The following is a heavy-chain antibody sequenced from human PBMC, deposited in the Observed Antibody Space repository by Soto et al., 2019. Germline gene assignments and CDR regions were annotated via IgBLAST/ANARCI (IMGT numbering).Heavy chain of an antibody. Sequence: GSGPTLVNPTQTLTLTCTFSGFSLSTSGVGVGWIRQPPGKALEWLALIYWDDDKRYSPSLKSRLTITKDTSKNQVVLTMTNMDPVDTATYYCGGAVAGIIYFDYWGQGTLVTVSS. CDR3: GGAVAGIIYFDY. J-gene: IGHJ4*02. V-gene: IGHV2-5*02. D-gene: IGHD6-19*01. CDR1: GFSLSTSGVG. CDR2: IYWDDDK.